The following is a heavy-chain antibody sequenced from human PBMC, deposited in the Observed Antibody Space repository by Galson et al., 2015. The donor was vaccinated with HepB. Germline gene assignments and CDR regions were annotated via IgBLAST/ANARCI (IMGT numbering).Heavy chain of an antibody. V-gene: IGHV3-7*01. CDR2: IKPDGSEE. Sequence: SLRLSCAASGFTFSNYWMNWARQAPGKGLEWVANIKPDGSEENYVDSVKGRFTISRDNAKNSLYLQMNSLRVEDTAVYYCASTNSFDYWGQGSLVTVSS. CDR1: GFTFSNYW. J-gene: IGHJ4*02. CDR3: ASTNSFDY. D-gene: IGHD2-8*01.